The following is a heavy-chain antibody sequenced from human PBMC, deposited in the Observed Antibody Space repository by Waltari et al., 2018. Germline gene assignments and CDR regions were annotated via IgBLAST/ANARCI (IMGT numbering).Heavy chain of an antibody. D-gene: IGHD6-13*01. CDR1: GGSISSSSYY. CDR2: IYYSGST. CDR3: AREQQLVPGWFDP. J-gene: IGHJ5*02. Sequence: QLQLQESGPGLVKPSETLSLTCTISGGSISSSSYYWGWIRQPPGKGLEWIGSIYYSGSTYYNPSRKSRVTISVDTSKNQFSLKLSSVTAADTAVYYCAREQQLVPGWFDPWGQGTLVTVSS. V-gene: IGHV4-39*07.